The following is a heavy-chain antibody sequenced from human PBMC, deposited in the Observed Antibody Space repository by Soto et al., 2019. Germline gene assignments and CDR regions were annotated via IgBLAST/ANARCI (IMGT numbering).Heavy chain of an antibody. CDR1: GFTFGDYA. D-gene: IGHD3-3*01. J-gene: IGHJ5*02. Sequence: PGGSLRLSCTASGFTFGDYAMSWVRQAPGKGLKWVGFIRSKAYGGTTEYAASVKGRFTISRDDPKSIAYLQMNSLKTEDTAVYYCTGMGITIFGVTQNWFDPWGQGTLVTVSS. CDR2: IRSKAYGGTT. CDR3: TGMGITIFGVTQNWFDP. V-gene: IGHV3-49*04.